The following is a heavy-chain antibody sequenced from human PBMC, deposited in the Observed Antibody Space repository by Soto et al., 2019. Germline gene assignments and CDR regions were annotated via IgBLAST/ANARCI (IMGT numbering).Heavy chain of an antibody. D-gene: IGHD3-22*01. CDR1: GGSITNFH. V-gene: IGHV4-59*01. CDR2: VYFSGST. CDR3: AAYDSEGYFDY. J-gene: IGHJ4*02. Sequence: SETMSLTCTVSGGSITNFHWSWIRQPPGKALEWIWYVYFSGSTKYNPSFKSRVTMSIDTSKNEFSLRLISVTAADSAAYFCAAYDSEGYFDYWGQGALVTVSS.